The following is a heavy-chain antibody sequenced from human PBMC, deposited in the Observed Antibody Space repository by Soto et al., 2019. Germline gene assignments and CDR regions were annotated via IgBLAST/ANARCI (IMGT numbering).Heavy chain of an antibody. Sequence: PSETLSLTCTVSDDSIWDSTYYWGWIRQPPGKGPEWIGNVYYSGDSYYNPSLKSRVTISVDTSKNQFSLKLTSVTAADTAVYYCARKVSVVLPAATRGHFDYWGLGTLVTVSS. J-gene: IGHJ4*02. CDR1: DDSIWDSTYY. CDR2: VYYSGDS. CDR3: ARKVSVVLPAATRGHFDY. V-gene: IGHV4-39*01. D-gene: IGHD2-2*01.